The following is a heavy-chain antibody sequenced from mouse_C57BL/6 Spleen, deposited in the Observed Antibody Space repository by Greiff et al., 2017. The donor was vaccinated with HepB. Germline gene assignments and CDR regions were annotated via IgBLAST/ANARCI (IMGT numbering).Heavy chain of an antibody. Sequence: QVHVKQSGPGLVAPSQSLSITCTVSGFSLTSYGVDWVRQSPGKGLEWLGVIWGVGSTNYNSALKSRLSISKDNSKSQVFLKMNSLQTDDTAMYYCASRGSFPFLAYWGQGTLVTVSA. CDR2: IWGVGST. CDR1: GFSLTSYG. J-gene: IGHJ3*01. V-gene: IGHV2-6*01. CDR3: ASRGSFPFLAY.